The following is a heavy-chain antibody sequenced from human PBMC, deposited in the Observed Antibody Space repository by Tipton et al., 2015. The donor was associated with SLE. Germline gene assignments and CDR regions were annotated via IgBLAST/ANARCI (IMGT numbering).Heavy chain of an antibody. D-gene: IGHD6-13*01. Sequence: QLVQSGAEVKEPGESLKTSCKASGYNFNTYWIGWVRQMPGKGLEWMAIIYPGDSETKYSPSFQGQITISADKSIRTAYLQWNSLKASDTAMYYCARKSGSSWPDAFGIWGQGTMVTVSS. CDR2: IYPGDSET. J-gene: IGHJ3*02. V-gene: IGHV5-51*03. CDR3: ARKSGSSWPDAFGI. CDR1: GYNFNTYW.